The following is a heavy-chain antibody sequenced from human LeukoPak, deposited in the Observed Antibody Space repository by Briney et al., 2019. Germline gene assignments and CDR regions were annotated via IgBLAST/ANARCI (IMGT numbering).Heavy chain of an antibody. J-gene: IGHJ6*03. CDR1: GYTFTSYD. D-gene: IGHD3-10*01. CDR3: ARGWSGGLDYYYYMDV. V-gene: IGHV1-8*01. CDR2: MNPNSGNT. Sequence: ASVKVSCKASGYTFTSYDINWVRQATGQGLEWMGWMNPNSGNTGYAQKFQGRVTMTRNTSISTAYMELSSLRSEDTAVYYCARGWSGGLDYYYYMDVWGKGTTVTISS.